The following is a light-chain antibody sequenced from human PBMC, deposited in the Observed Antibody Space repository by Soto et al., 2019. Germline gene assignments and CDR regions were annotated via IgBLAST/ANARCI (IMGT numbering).Light chain of an antibody. CDR1: SSDVGGYSY. CDR2: DVS. CDR3: SSYTSSSTLYVV. J-gene: IGLJ2*01. V-gene: IGLV2-14*01. Sequence: QAVVTQPASVSGSPGQSITISCTGTSSDVGGYSYVSWYQQHPGKAPKLMIYDVSNRPSGVSNRFSGSKSGNTASLTISGLQAEDEADYYCSSYTSSSTLYVVFGGGTKLTVL.